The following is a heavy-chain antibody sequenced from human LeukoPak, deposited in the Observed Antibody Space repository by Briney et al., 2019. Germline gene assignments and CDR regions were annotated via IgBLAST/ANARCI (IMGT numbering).Heavy chain of an antibody. CDR1: GGSFSGYY. V-gene: IGHV4-34*01. J-gene: IGHJ4*02. CDR2: INHSGST. Sequence: KPSETLSLTCAVYGGSFSGYYWSWIRQPPGKGLEWIGEINHSGSTNYNPSLKSRVTISVDTSKNQFSLKLSSVTAADTAVYYCARDPLGYCSSTRCQHMDWGRGTLVTVSS. CDR3: ARDPLGYCSSTRCQHMD. D-gene: IGHD2-2*01.